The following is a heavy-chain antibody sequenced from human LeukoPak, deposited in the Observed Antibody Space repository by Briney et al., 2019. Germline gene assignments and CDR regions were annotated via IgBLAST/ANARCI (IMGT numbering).Heavy chain of an antibody. V-gene: IGHV1-69*13. CDR1: GGTFSSYA. CDR2: IIPIFGTA. Sequence: SVTVSCTASGGTFSSYAISWVRQAPGQGLEWMGGIIPIFGTANYAQKFQGRVTITADESTSTAYMELSSLRSEDTAVYYCARRKKTGTTYWFDPWGQGTLVTVSS. D-gene: IGHD1-7*01. CDR3: ARRKKTGTTYWFDP. J-gene: IGHJ5*02.